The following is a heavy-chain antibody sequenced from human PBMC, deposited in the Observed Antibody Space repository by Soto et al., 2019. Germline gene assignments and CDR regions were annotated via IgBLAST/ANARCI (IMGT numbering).Heavy chain of an antibody. D-gene: IGHD6-13*01. J-gene: IGHJ5*02. CDR1: GFTVSSNY. Sequence: GGSLRLSCAASGFTVSSNYMSWVRQAPGKGLEWVSVIYSGGSTYYADSVKGRFTISRDNSKNTLYLQMNSLRAEDTAVYYCARDAGSYSSSWTLDGGWFDPWGQGTLVTVSS. CDR2: IYSGGST. CDR3: ARDAGSYSSSWTLDGGWFDP. V-gene: IGHV3-66*01.